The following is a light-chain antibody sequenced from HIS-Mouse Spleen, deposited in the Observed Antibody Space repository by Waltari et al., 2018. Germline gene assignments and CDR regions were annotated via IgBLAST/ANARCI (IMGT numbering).Light chain of an antibody. CDR2: AAS. Sequence: DIQLTQSPSFLSASVGERVIITCRASQGISSYLAWYQQKPGKAPKLLIYAASTLQSGVPSRFSGSGSGTEFTLTISSLQPEDFATYYCQQLNSYPPTFGQGTKVEIK. CDR3: QQLNSYPPT. V-gene: IGKV1-9*01. CDR1: QGISSY. J-gene: IGKJ1*01.